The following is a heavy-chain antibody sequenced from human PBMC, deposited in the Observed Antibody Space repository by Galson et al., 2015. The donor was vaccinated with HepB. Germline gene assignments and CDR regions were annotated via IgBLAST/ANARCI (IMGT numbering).Heavy chain of an antibody. CDR2: ISGSSSTI. CDR1: GFTFSNYI. CDR3: ARDRTGTYWVDY. Sequence: SLRLSCAASGFTFSNYIMNWVRQAPGKGLEWVSYISGSSSTIYYADSVKGRFTISRDDAKNSLYLQMNSLRDEDTAVYYCARDRTGTYWVDYWGQGTLVTVSS. V-gene: IGHV3-48*02. D-gene: IGHD1-26*01. J-gene: IGHJ4*02.